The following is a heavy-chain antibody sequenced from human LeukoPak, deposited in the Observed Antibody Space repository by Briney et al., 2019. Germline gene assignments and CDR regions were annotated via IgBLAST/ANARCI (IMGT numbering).Heavy chain of an antibody. CDR2: INHSGST. D-gene: IGHD3-22*01. V-gene: IGHV4-34*01. CDR1: GGSISSYY. Sequence: SETLSLTCTVSGGSISSYYWSWIRQPPGKGLEWIGEINHSGSTNYNPSLKSRVTISVDTSKNQFSLKLSSVTAADTAVYYCARGGYYYDSSGYLILEDNWFDPWGQGTLVTVSS. CDR3: ARGGYYYDSSGYLILEDNWFDP. J-gene: IGHJ5*02.